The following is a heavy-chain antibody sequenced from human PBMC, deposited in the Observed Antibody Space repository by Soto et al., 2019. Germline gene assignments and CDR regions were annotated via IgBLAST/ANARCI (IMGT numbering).Heavy chain of an antibody. CDR3: ASLGYCSGGSCYGFDY. J-gene: IGHJ4*02. D-gene: IGHD2-15*01. V-gene: IGHV5-51*01. Sequence: PGESLKISCKGSGYSFTSYWIGWVRQMPGKGLEWMGIIYPGDSDTRYSPSFQGQVTISADKSISTAYLQWSSLKASDTAMYYCASLGYCSGGSCYGFDYWGQGTLVTVSS. CDR1: GYSFTSYW. CDR2: IYPGDSDT.